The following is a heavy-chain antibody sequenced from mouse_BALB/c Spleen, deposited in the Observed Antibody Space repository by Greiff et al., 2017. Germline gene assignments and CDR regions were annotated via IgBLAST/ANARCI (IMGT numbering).Heavy chain of an antibody. Sequence: QVQLQQSGPELVKPGASVRISCKASGYTFTSYYIHWVKQRPGQGLEWIGWIYPGNVNTKYNEKFKGKATLTADKSSSTAYMQLSSLTSEDSAVYVCAREGFDYWGQGTTLTVSS. V-gene: IGHV1S56*01. J-gene: IGHJ2*01. CDR1: GYTFTSYY. CDR3: AREGFDY. CDR2: IYPGNVNT.